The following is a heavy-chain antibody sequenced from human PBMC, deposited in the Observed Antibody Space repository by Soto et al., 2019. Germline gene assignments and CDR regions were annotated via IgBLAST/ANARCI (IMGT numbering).Heavy chain of an antibody. CDR1: GITFSTYR. Sequence: EVQLVESGGGLVQPGGPLRLSCVVSGITFSTYRMHWVRQAPGKGLVWVSHIKSDGTVTHYTDSVRGRFIISRDNAKNTLFLQMNSLRAEDTAVYYCARGNYDFWSGYYLDYWGQGTLVTVSS. CDR2: IKSDGTVT. J-gene: IGHJ4*02. D-gene: IGHD3-3*01. V-gene: IGHV3-74*01. CDR3: ARGNYDFWSGYYLDY.